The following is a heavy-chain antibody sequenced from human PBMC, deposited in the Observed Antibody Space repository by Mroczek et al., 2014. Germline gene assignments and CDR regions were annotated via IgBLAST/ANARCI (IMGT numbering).Heavy chain of an antibody. Sequence: QVQLQQWGPGLVKPSQTLSLTCTVSGGSISSGGYYWSWIRQHPGKGLEWIGYIYYSGSTYYNPSLKSRVTISVDTSKNQFSLKLSSVTAADTAVYYCAREGSSTDGLTGAFDPWGQGTLVTVSS. J-gene: IGHJ5*02. CDR3: AREGSSTDGLTGAFDP. CDR1: GGSISSGGYY. CDR2: IYYSGST. D-gene: IGHD2-2*01. V-gene: IGHV4-31*03.